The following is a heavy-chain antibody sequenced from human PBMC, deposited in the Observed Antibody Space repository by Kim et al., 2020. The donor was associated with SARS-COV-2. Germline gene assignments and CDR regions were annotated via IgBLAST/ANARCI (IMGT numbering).Heavy chain of an antibody. CDR3: AREVRGVGDY. V-gene: IGHV3-30*03. Sequence: GGSLRLSCAASGFTFSSYGMHWVRQAPGKGLEWVAVISYDGSNKYYADSVKGRFTLSSDNSKNTLYLQMNSLRAEDTAVDYCAREVRGVGDYWGQGTLVTVSS. CDR1: GFTFSSYG. CDR2: ISYDGSNK. J-gene: IGHJ4*02. D-gene: IGHD3-10*01.